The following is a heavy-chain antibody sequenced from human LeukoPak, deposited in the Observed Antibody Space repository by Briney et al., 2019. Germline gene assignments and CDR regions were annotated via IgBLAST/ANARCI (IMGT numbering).Heavy chain of an antibody. CDR2: ISAYNGNT. CDR3: ARARYCGGDCFGSFDY. CDR1: GYTFTSYG. Sequence: GASVKVSCKASGYTFTSYGISWVRQAPGQGLEWMGWISAYNGNTNYAQKLQGRVTMTTDTSTSTASMELRSLRSDDTAVYYCARARYCGGDCFGSFDYWGQGTLVTVSS. J-gene: IGHJ4*02. D-gene: IGHD2-21*02. V-gene: IGHV1-18*01.